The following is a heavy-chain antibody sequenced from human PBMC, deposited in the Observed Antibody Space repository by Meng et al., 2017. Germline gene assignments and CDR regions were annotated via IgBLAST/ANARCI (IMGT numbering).Heavy chain of an antibody. D-gene: IGHD6-19*01. J-gene: IGHJ4*02. CDR3: ARDSSSGWYHNY. V-gene: IGHV3-53*02. Sequence: EVQLAETGGGVLQPAGSLRRSCTASGFSVNTSYMSWVRQAPGKGLEWVSVIYSGGSTYYADSVKGRFSISRDNSKNTLYLQMNSLRAEDTAVYFCARDSSSGWYHNYWGQGTLVTVSS. CDR2: IYSGGST. CDR1: GFSVNTSY.